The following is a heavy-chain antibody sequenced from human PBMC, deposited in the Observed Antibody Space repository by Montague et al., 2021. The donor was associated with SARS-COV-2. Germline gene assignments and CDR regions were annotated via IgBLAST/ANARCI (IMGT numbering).Heavy chain of an antibody. D-gene: IGHD3-10*01. CDR3: ARLGDGVVPSPILGVGPYYSYYYMDV. V-gene: IGHV4-34*01. Sequence: SETLSLTCAVHGGSFSTYSWNWIRQPPGKGLEWIGEIHHGGSTNYSPSLKSRVTISVDTSKNQFSLKLTSVAAADTADYYCARLGDGVVPSPILGVGPYYSYYYMDVWGRGTTVTVSS. CDR2: IHHGGST. CDR1: GGSFSTYS. J-gene: IGHJ6*03.